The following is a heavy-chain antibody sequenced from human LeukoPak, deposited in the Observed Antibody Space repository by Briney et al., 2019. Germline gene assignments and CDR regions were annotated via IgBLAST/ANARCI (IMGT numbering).Heavy chain of an antibody. J-gene: IGHJ2*01. CDR1: GLSLSSSN. CDR2: ISAGSGTV. CDR3: TKDLGLRRMI. Sequence: GGSLRLSCAASGLSLSSSNMHWVRQAPGGGLEWLSYISAGSGTVFSADSVKGRFSIPRDNARESLFLQMNSLRVDDTAVYYCTKDLGLRRMIWGRGTLVIVSS. V-gene: IGHV3-48*04.